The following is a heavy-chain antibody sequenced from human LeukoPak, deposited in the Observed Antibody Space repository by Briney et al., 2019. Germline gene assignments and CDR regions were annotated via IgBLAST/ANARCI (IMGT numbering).Heavy chain of an antibody. Sequence: ASVKVSCKASGYTFTSYYMHWVRQAPGQGLEWMGIINPSGGSTSYAQKFQGRVTMTRDTSTSTVYMELSNLRSEDTAVYYCARDQGGSSWYRDYYYYMDVWGKGTTVTISS. V-gene: IGHV1-46*01. CDR1: GYTFTSYY. J-gene: IGHJ6*03. CDR3: ARDQGGSSWYRDYYYYMDV. D-gene: IGHD6-13*01. CDR2: INPSGGST.